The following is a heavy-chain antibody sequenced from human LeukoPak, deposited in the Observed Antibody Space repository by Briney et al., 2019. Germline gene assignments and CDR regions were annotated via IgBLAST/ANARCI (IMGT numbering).Heavy chain of an antibody. CDR1: GYSFTSNW. CDR2: IFPGDSDT. CDR3: GRAPGGVFGTVYPSHFAP. D-gene: IGHD3/OR15-3a*01. V-gene: IGHV5-51*01. J-gene: IGHJ5*02. Sequence: GESLKISCKASGYSFTSNWIGWVRQMPGKGLEWMGIIFPGDSDTRYSPSFQGQVTISVDKSISTAYLQWSSLKASDAATYYCGRAPGGVFGTVYPSHFAPGGRGPLVTVSS.